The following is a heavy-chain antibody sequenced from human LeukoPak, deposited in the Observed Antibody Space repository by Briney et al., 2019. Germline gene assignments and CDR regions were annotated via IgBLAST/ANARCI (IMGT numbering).Heavy chain of an antibody. Sequence: GGSLRLSCAASGFTFNNYAMNWVRQAPGKGLEYVSAISSNGGNTYYANSVKGRFTISRDNSKNTLYLQMNSLRAEDTAVYYCARDFGIVATFAYYFDYWGQGTLVTVSS. CDR1: GFTFNNYA. CDR3: ARDFGIVATFAYYFDY. CDR2: ISSNGGNT. D-gene: IGHD5-12*01. J-gene: IGHJ4*02. V-gene: IGHV3-64*01.